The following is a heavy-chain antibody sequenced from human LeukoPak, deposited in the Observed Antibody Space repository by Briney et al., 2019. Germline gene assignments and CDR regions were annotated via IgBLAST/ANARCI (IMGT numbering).Heavy chain of an antibody. CDR2: ISAYNGNT. V-gene: IGHV1-18*01. CDR1: GYTFTSYG. Sequence: ASVKVSCKASGYTFTSYGISWVRQAPGQGLEWMGWISAYNGNTNYAQELQGRVTMTTDTSTSTAYMELRSLRSDDTAVYYCTVVVVAAKAFDIWGQGTMVTVSS. J-gene: IGHJ3*02. D-gene: IGHD2-15*01. CDR3: TVVVVAAKAFDI.